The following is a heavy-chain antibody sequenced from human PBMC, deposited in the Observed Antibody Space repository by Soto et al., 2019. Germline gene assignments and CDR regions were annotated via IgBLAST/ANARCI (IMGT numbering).Heavy chain of an antibody. CDR2: INSDESVT. Sequence: GGSLRLSCAASGFTFSNYWMHWVRQAPGKGLVWVSRINSDESVTSYADSVKGRFTISRDNAKNTLYLQMNSLGAEDTAVYYCAREFVEMATLNWFDPWGQGSLVTVSS. D-gene: IGHD5-12*01. V-gene: IGHV3-74*01. J-gene: IGHJ5*02. CDR3: AREFVEMATLNWFDP. CDR1: GFTFSNYW.